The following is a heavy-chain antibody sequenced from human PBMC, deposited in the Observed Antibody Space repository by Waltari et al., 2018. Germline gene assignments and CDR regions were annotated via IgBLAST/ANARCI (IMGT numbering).Heavy chain of an antibody. CDR3: ASGSIAAAGIWWFDP. J-gene: IGHJ5*02. Sequence: QVQLQESGPGLVKPSETLSLTCTVPGGSISSYYWIWIRQPPGKGLEWIGYIYYSGSTNYNPSLKSRVTISVDTSKNQFSLKLSSVTAADTAVYYCASGSIAAAGIWWFDPGGQGTLVTVSS. CDR1: GGSISSYY. CDR2: IYYSGST. D-gene: IGHD6-13*01. V-gene: IGHV4-59*01.